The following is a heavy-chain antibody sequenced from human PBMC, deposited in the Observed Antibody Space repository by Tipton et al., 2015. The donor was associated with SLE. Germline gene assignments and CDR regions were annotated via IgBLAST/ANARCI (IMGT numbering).Heavy chain of an antibody. D-gene: IGHD2/OR15-2a*01. V-gene: IGHV3-74*03. CDR2: INSAGTTT. J-gene: IGHJ4*02. CDR3: AREAMTFDY. CDR1: GFTFSSYA. Sequence: SLKLSCAASGFTFSSYAMHWVRQAPGKGLEWVSHINSAGTTTTYADSVRGRFTISRDNAKNTVYLQMNSLRAEDTAVYYCAREAMTFDYWGQGSLVTVSS.